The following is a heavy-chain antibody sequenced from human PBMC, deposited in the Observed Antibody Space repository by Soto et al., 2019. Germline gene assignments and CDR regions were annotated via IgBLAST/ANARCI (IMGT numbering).Heavy chain of an antibody. CDR3: AKADLPYSSGWQFDY. V-gene: IGHV3-30*18. J-gene: IGHJ4*02. CDR1: GFTFSSYG. CDR2: ISYDGSNK. Sequence: GGSLRLSCAASGFTFSSYGMHWVRQAPGKGLEWVAVISYDGSNKYYADSVKGRFTISRDNSKNTLYLQMNSLRAEDTAVYYCAKADLPYSSGWQFDYWGQGTLVTVSS. D-gene: IGHD6-19*01.